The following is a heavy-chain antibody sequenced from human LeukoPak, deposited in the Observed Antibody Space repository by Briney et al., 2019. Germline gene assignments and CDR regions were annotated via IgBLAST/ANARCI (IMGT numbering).Heavy chain of an antibody. J-gene: IGHJ6*02. CDR1: GESSGGYY. V-gene: IGHV4-34*01. D-gene: IGHD3-9*01. CDR3: AGYFGYYYYGMDV. Sequence: PSETLSLTCAVYGESSGGYYWSWIRQPPGKGLEWLREINHSGSTNFNPSLKSRVTVSVDTSKKQFSLKLRSVTAADTAVYYCAGYFGYYYYGMDVWGQGTTVTVSS. CDR2: INHSGST.